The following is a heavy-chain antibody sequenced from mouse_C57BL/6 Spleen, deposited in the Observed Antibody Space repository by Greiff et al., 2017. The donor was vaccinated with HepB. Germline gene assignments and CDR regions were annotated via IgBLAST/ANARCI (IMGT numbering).Heavy chain of an antibody. D-gene: IGHD2-10*02. Sequence: QVQLKESGAELVRPGTSVKMSCKASGYTFTNYWIGWAKQRPGHGLEWIGDIYPGGGYTNYNEKFKGKATLTADKSSSTAYMQFSSLTSEDSAIYYCARGYGNYRYFDYWGQGTTLTVSS. CDR3: ARGYGNYRYFDY. J-gene: IGHJ2*01. CDR2: IYPGGGYT. V-gene: IGHV1-63*01. CDR1: GYTFTNYW.